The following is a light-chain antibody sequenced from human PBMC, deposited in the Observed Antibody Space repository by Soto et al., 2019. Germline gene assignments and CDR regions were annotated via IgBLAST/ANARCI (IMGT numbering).Light chain of an antibody. V-gene: IGKV3-20*01. J-gene: IGKJ4*01. CDR1: QSVGSSY. CDR2: GAS. Sequence: EIVLTQSPGTLSLSPGERGTLSCRASQSVGSSYSAWYQQKPGQAPRLLIYGASSRATGIPDRFSGSGSGTDFTLTISRLEPEDFAVYYCQQFGTSPLTFGGGTKVDIK. CDR3: QQFGTSPLT.